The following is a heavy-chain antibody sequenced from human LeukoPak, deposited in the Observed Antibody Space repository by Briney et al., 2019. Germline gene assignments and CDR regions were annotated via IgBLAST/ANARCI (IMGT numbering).Heavy chain of an antibody. CDR2: ISSSSSTI. CDR1: GFTFSSYS. J-gene: IGHJ4*02. Sequence: PGGSLRLSCAASGFTFSSYSMNWARQAPGKGLEWVSYISSSSSTIYYADSVKGRFTISRDNSKNTLYLQMNSLRAEDTAVYYCAKGPAGRYGDFTDYWGQGTLVTVSS. CDR3: AKGPAGRYGDFTDY. D-gene: IGHD4-17*01. V-gene: IGHV3-48*01.